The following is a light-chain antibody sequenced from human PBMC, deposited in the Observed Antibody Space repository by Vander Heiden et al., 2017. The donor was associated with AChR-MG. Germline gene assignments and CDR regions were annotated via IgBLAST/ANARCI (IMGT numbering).Light chain of an antibody. CDR2: QDN. Sequence: SYEMTQPPSVSVSPGPPASIPCSGDKLGSKFVCWYQQKPGQSPVLVIYQDNKRPSGIPERFSGSNSGNTATLAISGTQAMDEADYYCQAWDSSTYVIFGGGTKLTVL. CDR3: QAWDSSTYVI. V-gene: IGLV3-1*01. CDR1: KLGSKF. J-gene: IGLJ2*01.